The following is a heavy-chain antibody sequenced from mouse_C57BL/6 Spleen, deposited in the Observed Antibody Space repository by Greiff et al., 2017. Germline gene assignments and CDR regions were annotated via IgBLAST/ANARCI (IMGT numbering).Heavy chain of an antibody. V-gene: IGHV1-18*01. J-gene: IGHJ1*03. D-gene: IGHD2-4*01. CDR3: ARSHYYYARYFDV. Sequence: VQLKQSGPELVKPGASVKIPCKASGYTFTDYNMDWVKQSHGKSLEWIGDINPNDGGTIYNQKFKGKATLTVDKSSSTAYMELRSLTSEDTAVYYCARSHYYYARYFDVWGTGTTVTVSS. CDR2: INPNDGGT. CDR1: GYTFTDYN.